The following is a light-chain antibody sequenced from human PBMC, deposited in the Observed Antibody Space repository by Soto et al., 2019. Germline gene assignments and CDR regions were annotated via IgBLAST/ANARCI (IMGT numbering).Light chain of an antibody. CDR3: QQTNTFPLT. CDR2: GAS. J-gene: IGKJ4*01. Sequence: EIVLTQSPGSLTWSPGEGAAVSCRASQSFSSSYLTWYQLKPGQAPRLLIYGASTMATGIPARFSGSGSGTEFTLTISSLQPEDSATYYCQQTNTFPLTFGGGTKVDI. CDR1: QSFSSSY. V-gene: IGKV3D-7*01.